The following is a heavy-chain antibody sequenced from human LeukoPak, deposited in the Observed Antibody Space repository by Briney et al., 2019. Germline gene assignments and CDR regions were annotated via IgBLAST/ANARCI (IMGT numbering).Heavy chain of an antibody. CDR1: GGSISSSSYY. CDR2: IYYSGST. Sequence: SETLSLTCTVSGGSISSSSYYWGWIRQPPGKGLEWIGSIYYSGSTYYNPSLKSRVTISVDTSKNQFSLKLSSVTAADTAVYYCARASPRRFWSGYSASNWFDPWGQGTLVTVSS. D-gene: IGHD3-3*01. CDR3: ARASPRRFWSGYSASNWFDP. V-gene: IGHV4-39*01. J-gene: IGHJ5*02.